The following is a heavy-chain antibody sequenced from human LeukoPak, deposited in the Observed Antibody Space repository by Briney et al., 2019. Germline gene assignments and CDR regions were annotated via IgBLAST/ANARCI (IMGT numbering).Heavy chain of an antibody. V-gene: IGHV3-21*01. J-gene: IGHJ4*02. CDR1: GFTFSSYS. Sequence: PGGSLRLSCAASGFTFSSYSMNWVRQAPGKGLEWVSSISSSSSYIYYADSVKGRFTISRDNAKNSLYLQFNSLRAEGTAVDYFGRVRVDCDILTGPLGYWGQGTLVTVSS. D-gene: IGHD3-9*01. CDR3: GRVRVDCDILTGPLGY. CDR2: ISSSSSYI.